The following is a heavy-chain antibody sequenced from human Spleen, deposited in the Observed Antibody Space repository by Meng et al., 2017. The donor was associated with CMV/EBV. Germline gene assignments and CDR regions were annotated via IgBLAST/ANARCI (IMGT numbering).Heavy chain of an antibody. CDR1: GFTFSPYR. J-gene: IGHJ4*02. CDR3: ARDAYDSSSYFDY. CDR2: ISSSSTYI. D-gene: IGHD6-6*01. V-gene: IGHV3-21*01. Sequence: GGSLRLSCAASGFTFSPYRMSWDRQAPGKGLEWVSSISSSSTYIYYADSVRGRFTISRDNAKNSLYLQMNSLRVEDTAVYYCARDAYDSSSYFDYWGQGTLVTVSS.